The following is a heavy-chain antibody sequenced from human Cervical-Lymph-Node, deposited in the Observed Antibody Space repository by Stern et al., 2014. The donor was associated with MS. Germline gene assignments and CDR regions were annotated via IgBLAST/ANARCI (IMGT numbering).Heavy chain of an antibody. J-gene: IGHJ6*02. V-gene: IGHV4-61*01. Sequence: VQLVESGPGLVEPSETLSLTCTVSVGSVRSPSHYWSWIRQPPGKGLEWIGYIYYLGATNYNPSLESRVTISVDTSKNQFSLRLSSVTAADTAVYYCARDGAIFARYGMDVWGQGTTVTVSS. CDR1: VGSVRSPSHY. CDR2: IYYLGAT. D-gene: IGHD3-3*01. CDR3: ARDGAIFARYGMDV.